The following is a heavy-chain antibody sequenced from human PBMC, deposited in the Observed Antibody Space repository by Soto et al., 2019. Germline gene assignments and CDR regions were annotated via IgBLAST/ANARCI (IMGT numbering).Heavy chain of an antibody. V-gene: IGHV4-34*01. D-gene: IGHD2-2*01. J-gene: IGHJ4*02. CDR3: GRGGPIPAAMSPRAGMVAAMWALDY. Sequence: SETLSLTCAVYGGSFSGYYWSWIRQPPGKGLEWIGEINHSGSTNYNPSLKSRVTISVDTSKNQFSLKLSSVTAADTAVYYCGRGGPIPAAMSPRAGMVAAMWALDYWGQGTLVTVSS. CDR2: INHSGST. CDR1: GGSFSGYY.